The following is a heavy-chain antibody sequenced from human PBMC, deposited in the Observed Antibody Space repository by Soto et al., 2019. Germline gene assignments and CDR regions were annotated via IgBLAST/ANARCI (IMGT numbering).Heavy chain of an antibody. J-gene: IGHJ4*02. CDR1: GFTFSSYG. D-gene: IGHD1-26*01. Sequence: SLRLSCAASGFTFSSYGMHWVRQAPGKGLEWVAVISYDGSNKYYADSVKGRFTISRDNSKNTLYLQMNSLRAEDTAVYYCAKDRGGQWELPRTPDYWGQGTLVTVSS. CDR2: ISYDGSNK. CDR3: AKDRGGQWELPRTPDY. V-gene: IGHV3-30*18.